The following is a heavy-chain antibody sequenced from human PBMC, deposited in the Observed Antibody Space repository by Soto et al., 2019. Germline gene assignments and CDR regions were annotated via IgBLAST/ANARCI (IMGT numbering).Heavy chain of an antibody. J-gene: IGHJ6*02. CDR3: ARGGSSYGYSSSWYYYYGMDV. D-gene: IGHD6-13*01. CDR1: AGSFSGDC. V-gene: IGHV4-34*01. Sequence: PSESLSLTCAVDAGSFSGDCWSWIRQPTVRVLGWIGEINHSGSANYNPSLKSRVTISVDPSKNQFSLKLSSVTAADTAVYYCARGGSSYGYSSSWYYYYGMDVWGQGTTVTVSS. CDR2: INHSGSA.